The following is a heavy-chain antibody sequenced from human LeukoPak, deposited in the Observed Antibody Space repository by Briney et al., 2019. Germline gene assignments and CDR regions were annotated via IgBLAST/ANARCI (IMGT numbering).Heavy chain of an antibody. J-gene: IGHJ4*02. CDR2: ISSSGSTI. CDR3: ARGWDIVDPFDY. V-gene: IGHV3-11*01. Sequence: PGRSLRLSCAASGFTFSDYYMSWIRQAPGKGLEWVSYISSSGSTISYADSVKGRFTISRDNAKNSLYLQMNSLRAEDTAVYYCARGWDIVDPFDYWGQGTLVTVSS. CDR1: GFTFSDYY. D-gene: IGHD5-12*01.